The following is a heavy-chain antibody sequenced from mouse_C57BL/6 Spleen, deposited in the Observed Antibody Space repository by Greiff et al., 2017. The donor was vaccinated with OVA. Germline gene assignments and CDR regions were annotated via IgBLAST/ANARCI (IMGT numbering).Heavy chain of an antibody. D-gene: IGHD1-1*01. CDR2: IYPGDGDT. CDR1: GYAFSSSW. Sequence: VQLKQSGPELVKPGASVKISCKASGYAFSSSWMNWVKQRPGKGLEWIGRIYPGDGDTNYNGKFKGKATLTADKSSSTAYMQLSSLTSEDSAVYFCARWSSDYAMDYWGQGTSVTVSS. V-gene: IGHV1-82*01. J-gene: IGHJ4*01. CDR3: ARWSSDYAMDY.